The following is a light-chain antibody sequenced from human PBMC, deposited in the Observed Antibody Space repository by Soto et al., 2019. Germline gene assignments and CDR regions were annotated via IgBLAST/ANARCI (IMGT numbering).Light chain of an antibody. Sequence: DIQMTQSPSSLSASVGDRVTITCQASHDITNYLNWYQQRPGKAPKLLIYDASNLEAGVPSRFSGGGSGTDFTFTISSLQPEDIATYYCQQYGDHPLTFGGGTKVEIK. CDR1: HDITNY. CDR2: DAS. CDR3: QQYGDHPLT. V-gene: IGKV1-33*01. J-gene: IGKJ4*01.